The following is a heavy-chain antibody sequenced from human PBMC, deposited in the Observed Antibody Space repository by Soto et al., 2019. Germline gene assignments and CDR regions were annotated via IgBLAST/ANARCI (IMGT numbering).Heavy chain of an antibody. Sequence: SETLSLTCAVSGGSISSSNWWSWVRQPPGKGLEWIGEIYHSGSTNYNPSLKSRVTISVDKSKNQFSLKLSSVTAADTAVYYCAGGVFLIAVAGTVAFDYWGQGTLVTV. V-gene: IGHV4-4*02. CDR2: IYHSGST. J-gene: IGHJ4*01. D-gene: IGHD6-19*01. CDR3: AGGVFLIAVAGTVAFDY. CDR1: GGSISSSNW.